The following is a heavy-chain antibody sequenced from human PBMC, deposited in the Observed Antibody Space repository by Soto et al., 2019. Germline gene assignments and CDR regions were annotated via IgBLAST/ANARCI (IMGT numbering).Heavy chain of an antibody. Sequence: EVQLVESGGGLVQPGGSLRLSCAASGFTFSSYSMNWVRQAPGKGLEWVSYISSSSSTIYYADSVKGRFTISRDNAKNSLYLQMNSLRAEDTAVYYCARSLLCFGELMDAFDIWGQGTMVTVSS. CDR1: GFTFSSYS. D-gene: IGHD3-10*01. V-gene: IGHV3-48*01. J-gene: IGHJ3*02. CDR3: ARSLLCFGELMDAFDI. CDR2: ISSSSSTI.